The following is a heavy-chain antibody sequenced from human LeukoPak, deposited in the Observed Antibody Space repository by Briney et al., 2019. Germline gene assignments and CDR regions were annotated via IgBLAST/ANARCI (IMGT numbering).Heavy chain of an antibody. CDR3: TRERRGSYYAFEY. Sequence: GGSLRLSCAASGSTVSDYHMSWVRQAPGRGLEWISYITSSGRSTNHADSVKGRFTISRDNAKNSVVLQMSSLTVEDTAVYYCTRERRGSYYAFEYWGQGALVTVSS. J-gene: IGHJ4*02. D-gene: IGHD3-16*01. V-gene: IGHV3-11*01. CDR2: ITSSGRST. CDR1: GSTVSDYH.